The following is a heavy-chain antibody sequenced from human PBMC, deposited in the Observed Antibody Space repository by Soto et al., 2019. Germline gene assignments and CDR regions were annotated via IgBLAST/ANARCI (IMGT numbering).Heavy chain of an antibody. Sequence: PSETLSLTCTVSGGSIISSSYYWVWIRQPPGKGLEWIGSIYYSGSTYYNPSLKSRVTISVDTSKNQFSLKLSSVTAADTAVYYCATQEKEPGPWGQGTLVTVSS. CDR1: GGSIISSSYY. CDR3: ATQEKEPGP. V-gene: IGHV4-39*01. J-gene: IGHJ5*02. CDR2: IYYSGST.